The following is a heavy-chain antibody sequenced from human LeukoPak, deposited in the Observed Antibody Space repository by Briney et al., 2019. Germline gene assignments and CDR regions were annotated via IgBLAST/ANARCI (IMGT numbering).Heavy chain of an antibody. V-gene: IGHV3-23*01. CDR3: AKEDVGAAPHC. Sequence: PGGSLRLSCAASGFTFNSYGMSWIRQAPGKGLEWVSADGARGGGPYYAGSVNGRFIMSRDNSKNTLYLQMDSLRVEDTAVYYCAKEDVGAAPHCWGQGTLVTVSS. J-gene: IGHJ4*02. CDR2: DGARGGGP. D-gene: IGHD2-15*01. CDR1: GFTFNSYG.